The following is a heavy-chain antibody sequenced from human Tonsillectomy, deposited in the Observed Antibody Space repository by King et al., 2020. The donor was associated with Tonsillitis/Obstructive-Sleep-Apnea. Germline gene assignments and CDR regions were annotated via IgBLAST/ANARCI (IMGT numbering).Heavy chain of an antibody. D-gene: IGHD2-8*02. V-gene: IGHV3-48*03. CDR3: ARALVDYYGMVV. CDR1: GFTFSSYE. J-gene: IGHJ6*02. Sequence: QLVQSGGGLVQPGGSLRLSCAASGFTFSSYEMNWVRQAPGKGLEWVSYISSSGSTIYYADAVKGRFTISRDNAKNSLYLQMNSLRAEDTAVYYCARALVDYYGMVVWGQGTTVTVSS. CDR2: ISSSGSTI.